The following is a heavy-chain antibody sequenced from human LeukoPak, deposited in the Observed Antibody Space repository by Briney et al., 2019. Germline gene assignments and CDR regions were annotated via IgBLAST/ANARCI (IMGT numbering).Heavy chain of an antibody. CDR3: ARHSRLITTIHFDY. CDR2: IYHSGST. D-gene: IGHD3-22*01. J-gene: IGHJ4*02. V-gene: IGHV4-38-2*02. CDR1: GYSISSGYY. Sequence: PSETLSLTCTVSGYSISSGYYWGWIRQPPGKGLEWIGSIYHSGSTYYNPSLKSRVTISVGTSKNQFSLKLSSVTAADTAVYYCARHSRLITTIHFDYWGQGTPVTVSS.